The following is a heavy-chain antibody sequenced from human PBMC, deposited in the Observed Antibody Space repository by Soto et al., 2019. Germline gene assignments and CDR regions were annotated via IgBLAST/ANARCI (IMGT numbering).Heavy chain of an antibody. CDR1: GFNFDDHA. CDR3: TRDIFRTITTIDY. J-gene: IGHJ4*02. Sequence: EVQLVESGGDLVQPGRSLRLSCAASGFNFDDHAMNWVRQVPGKGLEWVSGISWNGAFAGYANSVKGRFTISRDNAKNSLTLLMNGLRPEDTALYYCTRDIFRTITTIDYWGQGNLVTVSS. CDR2: ISWNGAFA. V-gene: IGHV3-9*01. D-gene: IGHD1-1*01.